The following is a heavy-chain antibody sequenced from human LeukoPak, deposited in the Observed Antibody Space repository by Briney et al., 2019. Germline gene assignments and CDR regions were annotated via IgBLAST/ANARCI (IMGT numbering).Heavy chain of an antibody. V-gene: IGHV1-8*01. CDR2: MNPNSGNT. Sequence: ASVKVSCKASGYTFTSYDINWVRQATGQGLEWMGWMNPNSGNTGYAQKFQGRVTMTRNTSISTAYMELSSLRSEDTAVYYCARGSSGGWFGELLLPGGYYYYGMDVWGQGTTVTVSS. J-gene: IGHJ6*02. CDR3: ARGSSGGWFGELLLPGGYYYYGMDV. D-gene: IGHD3-10*01. CDR1: GYTFTSYD.